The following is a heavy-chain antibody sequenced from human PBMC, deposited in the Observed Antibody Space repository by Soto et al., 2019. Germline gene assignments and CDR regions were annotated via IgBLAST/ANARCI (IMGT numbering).Heavy chain of an antibody. CDR1: GFTFDDYA. CDR3: AKEGPVPAVIWSYSGYDYLQPIDY. Sequence: GGSLRLSCAASGFTFDDYAMHWVRQAPGKGLEWVSGISWNSGSIGYADSVKGRFTISRDNAKNSLYLQMNSLRAEDTALYYCAKEGPVPAVIWSYSGYDYLQPIDYWGQGTLVTVSS. CDR2: ISWNSGSI. V-gene: IGHV3-9*01. J-gene: IGHJ4*02. D-gene: IGHD5-12*01.